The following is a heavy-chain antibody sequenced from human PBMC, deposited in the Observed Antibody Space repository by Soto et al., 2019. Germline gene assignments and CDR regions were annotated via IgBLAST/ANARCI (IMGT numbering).Heavy chain of an antibody. CDR2: IYYSGST. V-gene: IGHV4-30-4*01. J-gene: IGHJ4*02. Sequence: SETLSLTCTVSGGSISTGDYYWSWIRQPPGKGLEWIGYIYYSGSTFYSPSLKSRVTISLNTPKNQFSLRLGSVTAADTAVYYCAREPYYYDSSGYHYWGQGTLVTVSS. CDR1: GGSISTGDYY. D-gene: IGHD3-22*01. CDR3: AREPYYYDSSGYHY.